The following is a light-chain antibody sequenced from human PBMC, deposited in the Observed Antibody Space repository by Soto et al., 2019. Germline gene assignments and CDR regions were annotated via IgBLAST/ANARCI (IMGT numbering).Light chain of an antibody. CDR2: STN. J-gene: IGLJ2*01. CDR1: TGAVTSGYF. CDR3: LLYYGAAHV. Sequence: QAVVTQEPSLTGSPGGTVTRTCAANTGAVTSGYFPNWFQQKPGQAPRALIYSTNNKHSWTPARFSGSLLGGKAALTLSGVQPEDEAEYYCLLYYGAAHVFGGGTKLTVL. V-gene: IGLV7-43*01.